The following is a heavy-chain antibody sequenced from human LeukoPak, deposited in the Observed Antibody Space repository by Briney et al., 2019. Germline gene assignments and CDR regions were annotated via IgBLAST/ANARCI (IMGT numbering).Heavy chain of an antibody. CDR1: GGSFSGYY. Sequence: KPSETLSLTCAVYGGSFSGYYWSWIRQPPGKGLEWIGEINHSGSTNYNPSLKSRVTISVDTSKNQFSLKLSSVTAADTAVYYCASSYCSSTSCYGDAFDIWGQGTMVTVSS. CDR2: INHSGST. V-gene: IGHV4-34*01. D-gene: IGHD2-2*01. J-gene: IGHJ3*02. CDR3: ASSYCSSTSCYGDAFDI.